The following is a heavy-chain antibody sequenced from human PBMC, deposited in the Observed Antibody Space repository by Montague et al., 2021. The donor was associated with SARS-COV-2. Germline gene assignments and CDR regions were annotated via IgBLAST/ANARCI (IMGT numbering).Heavy chain of an antibody. V-gene: IGHV4-59*01. CDR3: ARYLLPPRTAIKTNFFGLDV. CDR2: LNHTGNT. J-gene: IGHJ6*02. CDR1: GGFIISSY. Sequence: SETLSLTCTVPGGFIISSYCSWIRQPPGKGLEWIGILNHTGNTTYNPPLKIRVPISIDTSMTQFSLTLMSLTAAAPAVYFCARYLLPPRTAIKTNFFGLDVWGQGTTVIVSS. D-gene: IGHD2-21*02.